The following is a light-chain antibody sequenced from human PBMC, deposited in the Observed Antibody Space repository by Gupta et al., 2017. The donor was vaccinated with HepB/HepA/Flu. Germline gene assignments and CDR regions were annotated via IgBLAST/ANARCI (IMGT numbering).Light chain of an antibody. V-gene: IGKV1-39*01. J-gene: IGKJ4*01. CDR3: QESFSTPPT. Sequence: DIQMTQSPSSLSASVGDRVTITCRASQTIGSSLNWFQQKPGTAPKLLIYGTTNLQSGVPLRISGSESGTDFTLTISTLQPEDFAIYYCQESFSTPPTFGGGTKVEIK. CDR2: GTT. CDR1: QTIGSS.